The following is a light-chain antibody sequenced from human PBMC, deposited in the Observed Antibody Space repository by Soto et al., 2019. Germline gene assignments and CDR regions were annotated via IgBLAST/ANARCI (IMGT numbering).Light chain of an antibody. Sequence: DIQVTQSPSTLSASLGDRVTITCRASQIISNSLAWYQQKPGRAPKLLIYDASNSMVGGLETRFSGSGSGTEFSVTISDLQPDDFAAYYCQEYYSYFTFGGGTRVEVK. CDR2: DASN. J-gene: IGKJ4*01. CDR3: QEYYSYFT. CDR1: QIISNS. V-gene: IGKV1-5*01.